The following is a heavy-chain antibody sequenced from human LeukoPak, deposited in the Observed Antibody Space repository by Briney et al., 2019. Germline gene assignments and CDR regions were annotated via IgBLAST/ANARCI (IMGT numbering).Heavy chain of an antibody. D-gene: IGHD1-1*01. CDR2: ISTASNFM. CDR1: GFTFSTFN. V-gene: IGHV3-21*01. Sequence: PGGSLRLSCAASGFTFSTFNMNWVRQAPGKVLEWISSISTASNFMYYADSVKGRFTISRDNAKNSLYLQMNRLRAEDTAVYYCARGLQYNDAFDIWGQGTLVTVSS. J-gene: IGHJ3*02. CDR3: ARGLQYNDAFDI.